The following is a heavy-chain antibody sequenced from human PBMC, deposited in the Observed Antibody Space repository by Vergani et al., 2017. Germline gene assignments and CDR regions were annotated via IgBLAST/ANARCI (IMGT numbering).Heavy chain of an antibody. J-gene: IGHJ2*01. Sequence: QVQLQQWGAGLLKPSETLSLTCAVYGGSFSGYYWSWIRQPPGKGLEWIGEINHSGSTNYNPSLKSRVTISVDTSKNQFSLKLSSVTAADTAVYYCARGPDKKFRQCSGDPHWYFDLWGRGTLVTVSS. CDR1: GGSFSGYY. D-gene: IGHD3-10*02. CDR3: ARGPDKKFRQCSGDPHWYFDL. CDR2: INHSGST. V-gene: IGHV4-34*01.